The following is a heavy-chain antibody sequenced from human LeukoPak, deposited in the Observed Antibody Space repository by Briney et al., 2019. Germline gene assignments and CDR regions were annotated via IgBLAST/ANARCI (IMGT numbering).Heavy chain of an antibody. V-gene: IGHV3-15*01. D-gene: IGHD1-26*01. J-gene: IGHJ4*02. CDR2: IKSKTDGGTT. CDR1: GFTFSNAW. CDR3: TRIIKSGSFDY. Sequence: GGSLRLSCAASGFTFSNAWMNWVRQAPGKGLEWVGRIKSKTDGGTTDYAAPVKGRFTISRDDSTNTLFPRMNSLKTEDTALYYCTRIIKSGSFDYWGQGTLVTVSS.